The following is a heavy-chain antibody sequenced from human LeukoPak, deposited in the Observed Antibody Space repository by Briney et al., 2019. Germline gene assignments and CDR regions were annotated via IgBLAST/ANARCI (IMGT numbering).Heavy chain of an antibody. CDR3: ARDNWNYGSSMDV. Sequence: SETLSLTCTVSGGSISSYYWSWIRQPPGKGLEWIGYIYYSGSTNYNPSLKSRVTISVDTSKNQLSLKLSSVTAADTAVYYCARDNWNYGSSMDVWGQGTTVTVSS. D-gene: IGHD1-7*01. J-gene: IGHJ6*02. CDR1: GGSISSYY. CDR2: IYYSGST. V-gene: IGHV4-59*01.